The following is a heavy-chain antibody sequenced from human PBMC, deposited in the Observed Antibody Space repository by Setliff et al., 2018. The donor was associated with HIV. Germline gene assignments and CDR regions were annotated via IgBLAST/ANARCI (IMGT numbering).Heavy chain of an antibody. Sequence: PGESLKISCKASGYTFTNFWIGWVRQVPGKGLEWMGNIYPGDSDIRYNPSFQGQVTISVDKSISTAYLQWSSLKASDTAIYYCARHEVRWLPYICDYWGQGTLFTVSS. CDR3: ARHEVRWLPYICDY. CDR2: IYPGDSDI. CDR1: GYTFTNFW. V-gene: IGHV5-51*01. J-gene: IGHJ4*02. D-gene: IGHD5-12*01.